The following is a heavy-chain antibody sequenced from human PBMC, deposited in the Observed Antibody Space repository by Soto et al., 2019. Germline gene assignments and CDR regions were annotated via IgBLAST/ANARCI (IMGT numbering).Heavy chain of an antibody. D-gene: IGHD2-15*01. J-gene: IGHJ4*02. Sequence: PGESLKISCEGSGCTFSSYSIGWVRQMPGKGLEWMGIIYPDDSDTRYSPSFRGQVTISVDKSISRAYLQWSSLKASDSAMYFCARTGSSYNPFDYWGRGTLVTVSS. CDR2: IYPDDSDT. CDR3: ARTGSSYNPFDY. CDR1: GCTFSSYS. V-gene: IGHV5-51*01.